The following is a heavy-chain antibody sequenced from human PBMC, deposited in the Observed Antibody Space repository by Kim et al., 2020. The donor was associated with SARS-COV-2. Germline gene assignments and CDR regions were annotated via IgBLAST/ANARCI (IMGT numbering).Heavy chain of an antibody. CDR3: AKDVYGTGVRPDAFAM. V-gene: IGHV3-23*01. D-gene: IGHD3-10*01. CDR2: ISGTGGST. Sequence: GGSLRLSCAASGFTFSSYAMSWVRQAPGKGLEWVSGISGTGGSTYYADSVKGRFTISRDNTKNTLYLQMNSLRAEDTAIYYCAKDVYGTGVRPDAFAMWGQGTMVTVSS. CDR1: GFTFSSYA. J-gene: IGHJ3*02.